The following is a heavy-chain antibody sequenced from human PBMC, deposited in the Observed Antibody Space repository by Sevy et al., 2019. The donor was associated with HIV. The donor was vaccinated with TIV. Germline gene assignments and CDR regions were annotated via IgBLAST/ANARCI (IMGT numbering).Heavy chain of an antibody. CDR1: GFTFRSYS. CDR2: ISDDSRYI. CDR3: ARDFTIFGVVSGIDY. V-gene: IGHV3-21*01. J-gene: IGHJ4*02. D-gene: IGHD3-3*01. Sequence: GGSLRLSCAASGFTFRSYSMNWVRQAPGKGLEWLSSISDDSRYIYYSDSVKGRFTISRANAKSSLYLQMNSPRVEDTAIYYCARDFTIFGVVSGIDYWGQGNLVTVSS.